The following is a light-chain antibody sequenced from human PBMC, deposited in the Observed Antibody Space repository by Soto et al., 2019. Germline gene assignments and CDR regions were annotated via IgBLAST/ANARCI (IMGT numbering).Light chain of an antibody. CDR1: SSDVGSYNL. J-gene: IGLJ1*01. CDR2: EGS. Sequence: QSALTQPVSVSGSPGQSITISCTGTSSDVGSYNLVSWYQQHPGKAPKVMIYEGSKRPSGVSNRFSGSKSGNTASLTISGLQAEDESDYYCCSYAGSSTYVFGTGTKVTVL. V-gene: IGLV2-23*01. CDR3: CSYAGSSTYV.